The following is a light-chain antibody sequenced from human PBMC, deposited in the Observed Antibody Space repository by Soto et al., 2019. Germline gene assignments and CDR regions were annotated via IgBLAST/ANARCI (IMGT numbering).Light chain of an antibody. CDR3: MQTLQTPRT. J-gene: IGKJ1*01. CDR2: LGS. V-gene: IGKV2-28*01. CDR1: QSLPHGHGLSY. Sequence: DIVMTQSPLSLPVTPGEPASISCRSSQSLPHGHGLSYLDWYLQKPGQSPQLLIYLGSYRASGVPDRFSGSGSGTDFTLKISRVEADDVGIYYCMQTLQTPRTFGQGTKVEIK.